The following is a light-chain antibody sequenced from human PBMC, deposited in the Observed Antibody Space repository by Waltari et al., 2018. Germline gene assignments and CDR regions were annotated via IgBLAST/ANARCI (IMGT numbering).Light chain of an antibody. Sequence: QSPLTQPASVSGSPGQSVPLSCTCTTSGVGGYHSVSWYQQHPGKAPKLMIYDVSKRPSGVSNRFSGSKSGNTASLTISGLQAEDEADYYCSSYTSSSTVVFGGGTKLTVL. CDR3: SSYTSSSTVV. J-gene: IGLJ2*01. CDR1: TSGVGGYHS. CDR2: DVS. V-gene: IGLV2-14*01.